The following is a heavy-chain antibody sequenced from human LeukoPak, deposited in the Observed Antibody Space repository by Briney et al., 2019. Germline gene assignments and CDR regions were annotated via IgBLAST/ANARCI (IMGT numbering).Heavy chain of an antibody. D-gene: IGHD3-10*01. V-gene: IGHV1-69*13. CDR3: ARELLLKKGFDI. CDR1: GGTFSSYA. J-gene: IGHJ3*02. CDR2: IIPIFGTA. Sequence: ASVKVSCKASGGTFSSYAISWVRQAPGQGLEWMGGIIPIFGTANYAQKFQGRVTITADESTSTAYMELSSLRSEDTAVYYCARELLLKKGFDIWGQGTMVTVSS.